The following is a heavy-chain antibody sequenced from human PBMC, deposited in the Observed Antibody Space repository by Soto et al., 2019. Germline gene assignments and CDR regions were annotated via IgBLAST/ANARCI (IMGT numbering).Heavy chain of an antibody. V-gene: IGHV3-21*01. CDR3: ARNIAARPFGDN. CDR1: GFTFSSYS. J-gene: IGHJ4*02. CDR2: ISSSSSYI. D-gene: IGHD6-6*01. Sequence: EVQLVESGGGLVKPGGSLRLSCAASGFTFSSYSMNWVRQAPGKGLEWVSSISSSSSYIYYADSVKGRFTISRDNAKNSLYLQMNSLRAEDTAVYYCARNIAARPFGDNWGQGTLVTVSS.